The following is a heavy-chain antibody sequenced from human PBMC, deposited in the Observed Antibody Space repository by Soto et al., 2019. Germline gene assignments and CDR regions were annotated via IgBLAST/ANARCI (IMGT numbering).Heavy chain of an antibody. Sequence: SETLSLTCAVYGGSFSGYYWSWIRQPPGKGLEWIGEINHSGSTNYNPSLKSRVTISVDTSKNQFSLKLSSVTAADTAVYYCAREFPSYDYVWGSYRPYYFDYWGQGTLVTVS. D-gene: IGHD3-16*02. V-gene: IGHV4-34*01. J-gene: IGHJ4*02. CDR3: AREFPSYDYVWGSYRPYYFDY. CDR1: GGSFSGYY. CDR2: INHSGST.